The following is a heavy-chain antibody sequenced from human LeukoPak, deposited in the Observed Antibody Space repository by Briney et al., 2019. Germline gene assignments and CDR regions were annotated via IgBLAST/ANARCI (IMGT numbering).Heavy chain of an antibody. D-gene: IGHD2-21*01. J-gene: IGHJ4*02. CDR2: ISPTTI. V-gene: IGHV3-48*01. Sequence: GGSLRLSCAASGFTFTSYSLNWVRQAPGKGLEGVSYISPTTIYYADSVRGRFTISRDDAKNSLYLQMNSLRAEDTAIYYCARDTAYSFDYWGQGTLVTVSS. CDR1: GFTFTSYS. CDR3: ARDTAYSFDY.